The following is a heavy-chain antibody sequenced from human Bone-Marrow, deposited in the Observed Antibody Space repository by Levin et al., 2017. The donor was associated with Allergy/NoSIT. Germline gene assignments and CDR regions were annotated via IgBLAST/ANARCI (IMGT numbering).Heavy chain of an antibody. Sequence: GGSLRLSCAASGFTFSSYWMAWVRQAPGKGLERVANIKQDGSEKYYVDSVKGRFTISRDNAKNSLYLQMNSLRAEDTAVYYCVRDSGSDWHFDLWGRGTLVTVSS. CDR3: VRDSGSDWHFDL. J-gene: IGHJ2*01. V-gene: IGHV3-7*01. D-gene: IGHD1-26*01. CDR2: IKQDGSEK. CDR1: GFTFSSYW.